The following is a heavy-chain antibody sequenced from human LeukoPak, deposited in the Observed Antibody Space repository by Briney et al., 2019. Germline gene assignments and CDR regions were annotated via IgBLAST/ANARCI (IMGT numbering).Heavy chain of an antibody. D-gene: IGHD5-12*01. J-gene: IGHJ4*02. V-gene: IGHV1-46*01. CDR2: INPSGGST. Sequence: GASVKVSCKASGYTFTSYYMHWVRQAPGQGLEWMGIINPSGGSTSYAQKFQGRVTMTRDTSTSTVYMELSSLRSEDTAVYYCARGARDSGYDSAPLDYWGQGTVVTVSS. CDR3: ARGARDSGYDSAPLDY. CDR1: GYTFTSYY.